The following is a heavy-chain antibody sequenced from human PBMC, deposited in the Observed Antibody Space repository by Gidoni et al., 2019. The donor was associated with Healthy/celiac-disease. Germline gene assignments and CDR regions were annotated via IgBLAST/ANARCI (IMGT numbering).Heavy chain of an antibody. Sequence: QVQLQESGPGLVKPSQTLSLTCTVSGGSISSGSYYWSWIRQPAGKGLEWIGRIYTSGSTNYNPSLKSRVTISVDTSKNQFSLKLSSVTAADTAVYYCARARGGYYGSERVDIWGQGTMVTVSS. CDR3: ARARGGYYGSERVDI. J-gene: IGHJ3*02. CDR1: GGSISSGSYY. D-gene: IGHD3-10*01. V-gene: IGHV4-61*02. CDR2: IYTSGST.